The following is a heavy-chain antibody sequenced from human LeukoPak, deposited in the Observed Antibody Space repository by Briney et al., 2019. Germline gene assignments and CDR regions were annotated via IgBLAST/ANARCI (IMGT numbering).Heavy chain of an antibody. V-gene: IGHV4-30-4*08. CDR3: ARAPYDFWSGYRGRWFDP. J-gene: IGHJ5*02. CDR2: IYYSGST. D-gene: IGHD3-3*01. CDR1: GGSISSGDYY. Sequence: PSETLSLTCTVSGGSISSGDYYWSWIRQPPEKGLEWIGYIYYSGSTYYNPSLKSRVTITVDTSKNQFSLKLSSVTAADTAVYYCARAPYDFWSGYRGRWFDPWGQGTLVTVSS.